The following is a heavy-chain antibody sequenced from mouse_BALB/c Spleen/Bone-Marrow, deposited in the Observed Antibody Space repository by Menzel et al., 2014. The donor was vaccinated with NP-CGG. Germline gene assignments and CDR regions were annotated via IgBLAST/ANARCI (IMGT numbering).Heavy chain of an antibody. D-gene: IGHD2-1*01. V-gene: IGHV5-6-4*01. CDR1: GFTFSSYT. CDR2: ISSGGSYT. J-gene: IGHJ4*01. CDR3: TRDGKGNYDYAMDY. Sequence: EVHLVESGRGLVKPGGSLKLSCAASGFTFSSYTMSWVRQTPEKRLEWVATISSGGSYTYYPDSVKGRFTISRDNAKNTLYLQMSSLKSEDTAMYYCTRDGKGNYDYAMDYWGQGTSVTVSS.